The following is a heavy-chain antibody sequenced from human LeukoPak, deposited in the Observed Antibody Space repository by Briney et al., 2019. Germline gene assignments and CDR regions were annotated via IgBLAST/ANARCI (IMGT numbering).Heavy chain of an antibody. D-gene: IGHD3-22*01. J-gene: IGHJ4*02. Sequence: PGGSLRLSCAASGFTFSSYWMSWVRQAPGKGLEWVANIKQDGSEKYYVDSVKGRFTISRDNAKNSLYLQMNSLRAEDTAAYYCARDPYYYDSSGYYKAYYFDYWGQGTLVTVSS. CDR3: ARDPYYYDSSGYYKAYYFDY. CDR2: IKQDGSEK. CDR1: GFTFSSYW. V-gene: IGHV3-7*01.